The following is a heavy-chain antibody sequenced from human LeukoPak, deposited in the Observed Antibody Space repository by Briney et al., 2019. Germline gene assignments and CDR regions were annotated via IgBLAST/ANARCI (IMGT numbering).Heavy chain of an antibody. V-gene: IGHV1-18*01. D-gene: IGHD2-21*01. CDR2: ISPYNGNT. Sequence: PAASVKVSCKASGYTFTSYVIGWLQQAPGQGLEWMGWISPYNGNTNYAPKLQGRLTMTTDTSTSTAYMELRSLRSDDTAVYYCARDRQCGYWGQGTLVTVSS. CDR1: GYTFTSYV. CDR3: ARDRQCGY. J-gene: IGHJ4*02.